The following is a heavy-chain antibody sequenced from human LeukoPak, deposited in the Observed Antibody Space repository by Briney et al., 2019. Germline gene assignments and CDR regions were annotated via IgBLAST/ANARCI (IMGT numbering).Heavy chain of an antibody. CDR2: IKQDGSEK. J-gene: IGHJ4*02. V-gene: IGHV3-7*01. CDR1: GFTFSSYW. Sequence: GGSLRLSCAASGFTFSSYWMTWVRQAPGKGLEWVANIKQDGSEKYYVDSVKGRFTISRDNAKSSPYLQMDSLRAEVTAVYYCARAIGKSEGYWGQGTLVTVSS. CDR3: ARAIGKSEGY. D-gene: IGHD4-23*01.